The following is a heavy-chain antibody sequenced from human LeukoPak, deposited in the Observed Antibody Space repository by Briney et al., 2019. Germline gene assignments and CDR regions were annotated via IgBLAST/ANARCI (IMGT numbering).Heavy chain of an antibody. CDR1: GFTFSSYA. D-gene: IGHD3-22*01. CDR3: ARDRQFTYYYDSSGYYFAY. CDR2: ISYDGSNK. J-gene: IGHJ4*02. Sequence: GRSLRLSCAASGFTFSSYAMHWVRQAPGKGLEWVAVISYDGSNKYYADSVKGRFTISRDNSKNTLYLQMNSLRAEDTAVYYCARDRQFTYYYDSSGYYFAYWGQATLVTVSS. V-gene: IGHV3-30-3*01.